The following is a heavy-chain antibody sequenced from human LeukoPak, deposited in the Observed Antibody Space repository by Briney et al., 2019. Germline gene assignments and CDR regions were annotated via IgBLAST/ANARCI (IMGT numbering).Heavy chain of an antibody. CDR1: GGTFSSYV. D-gene: IGHD2-2*01. J-gene: IGHJ3*02. CDR2: INPNSGGT. CDR3: ARVSDIVVVPAPLGVNEFDI. Sequence: ASVKVSCKASGGTFSSYVISWVRQAPGQGLEWMGWINPNSGGTKYAQKFQGRVTMTRDTSISTAYMELSRLRSDDTAVYYCARVSDIVVVPAPLGVNEFDIWGQGTMVTVSS. V-gene: IGHV1-2*02.